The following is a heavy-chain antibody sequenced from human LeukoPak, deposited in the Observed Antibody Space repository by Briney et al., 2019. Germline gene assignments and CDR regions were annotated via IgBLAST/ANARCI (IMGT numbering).Heavy chain of an antibody. V-gene: IGHV4-34*01. CDR2: INHSGST. Sequence: SETLSLTCAVYGGSFSGYYWSWIRQPPGKGLEWIGEINHSGSTNYNPSLKSRVTISVDTSKNQFSLKLSSVTAADTAVYYCARGDDSYGYGSQLDYWGQGTLVTVSS. D-gene: IGHD5-18*01. CDR1: GGSFSGYY. J-gene: IGHJ4*02. CDR3: ARGDDSYGYGSQLDY.